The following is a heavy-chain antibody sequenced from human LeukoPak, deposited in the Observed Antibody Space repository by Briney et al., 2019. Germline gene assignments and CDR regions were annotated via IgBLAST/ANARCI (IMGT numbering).Heavy chain of an antibody. CDR1: GYTFTSYY. Sequence: GASVKVSCKASGYTFTSYYMHWVRQAPGQGLEWMGIINPGGGSTSYAQKFQGRVTMTRDMSTSTVYMELSSLRSEDTAVYYCARARGSSLAYGYWGQGTLVTVSS. CDR3: ARARGSSLAYGY. D-gene: IGHD1-26*01. V-gene: IGHV1-46*01. J-gene: IGHJ4*02. CDR2: INPGGGST.